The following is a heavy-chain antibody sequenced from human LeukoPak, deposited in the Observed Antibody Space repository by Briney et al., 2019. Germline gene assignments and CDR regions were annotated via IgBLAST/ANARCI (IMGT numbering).Heavy chain of an antibody. CDR2: INYSGST. V-gene: IGHV4-34*01. J-gene: IGHJ4*02. CDR1: GGSFSGYY. Sequence: SETLSLTCAVYGGSFSGYYWSWIRQPPGKGLEWIGEINYSGSTNYNPSLKSRVTISVDTSKDQFSLKLSSVTAADTAVYYCARGGYCSSTSCSFDYWGQGTLVTVSS. CDR3: ARGGYCSSTSCSFDY. D-gene: IGHD2-2*01.